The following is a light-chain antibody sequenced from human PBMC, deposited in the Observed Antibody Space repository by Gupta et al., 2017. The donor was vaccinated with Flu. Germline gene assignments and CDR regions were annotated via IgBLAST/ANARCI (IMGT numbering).Light chain of an antibody. CDR2: EDI. CDR1: ALPKKY. Sequence: SYELTQPPSVSVSPGQTARITCSGDALPKKYAYWYQQKSGQAPVMVIYEDIKRPSGIPERFSGSSSGTMASLTISGAQVEDEADYYCYSSDSSGYHRVFGGGTKLTVL. CDR3: YSSDSSGYHRV. V-gene: IGLV3-10*01. J-gene: IGLJ3*02.